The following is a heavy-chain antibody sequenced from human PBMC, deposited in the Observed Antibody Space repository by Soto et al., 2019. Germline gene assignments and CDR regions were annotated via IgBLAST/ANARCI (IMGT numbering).Heavy chain of an antibody. CDR1: GFTFSDYY. V-gene: IGHV3-11*01. Sequence: PGGSLRLSCAASGFTFSDYYMSWIRQAPGKGLEWVSYISSSGSTIYYADSVKGRFTISRDNAKNSLYLQMNSLRAEDTAVYYCAVDCSSTSCYWGAGGAFDIWGQGTMVTVSS. CDR2: ISSSGSTI. CDR3: AVDCSSTSCYWGAGGAFDI. J-gene: IGHJ3*02. D-gene: IGHD2-2*01.